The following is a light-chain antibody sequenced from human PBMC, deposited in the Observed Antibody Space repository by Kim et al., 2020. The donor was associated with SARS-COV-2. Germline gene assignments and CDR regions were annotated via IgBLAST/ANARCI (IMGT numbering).Light chain of an antibody. Sequence: ASVKLTCTLSSGQSSYAIAWHQQQPEKGTRYLMKLNSDGSHSKGDGIPDRFSGSSSGAERYLTISSLQSEDEADYYCQTWGTGMGVFGGGTQLTVL. CDR3: QTWGTGMGV. CDR2: LNSDGSH. CDR1: SGQSSYA. V-gene: IGLV4-69*01. J-gene: IGLJ2*01.